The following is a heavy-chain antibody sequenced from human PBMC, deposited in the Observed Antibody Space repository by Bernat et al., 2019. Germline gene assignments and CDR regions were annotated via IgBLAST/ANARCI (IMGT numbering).Heavy chain of an antibody. D-gene: IGHD6-13*01. CDR2: ISGSNDYT. V-gene: IGHV3-23*01. Sequence: EVQLLESGGGLVLPGGSLRLSCAASGFTFSSHAMTWVRQAPGKGLEWVSVISGSNDYTYYADSVKGRFTISRDNSKNTVYLQMNSLRAEDTALYYCARCIAQLGPGRPNDHRGQGTLVTVSS. CDR1: GFTFSSHA. CDR3: ARCIAQLGPGRPNDH. J-gene: IGHJ4*02.